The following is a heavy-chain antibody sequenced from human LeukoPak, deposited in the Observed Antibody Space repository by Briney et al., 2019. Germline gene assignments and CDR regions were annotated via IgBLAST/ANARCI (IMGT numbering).Heavy chain of an antibody. CDR1: GGSISSYY. V-gene: IGHV4-59*01. Sequence: MTSETLSLTCTVSGGSISSYYWRWIRQPPGKGLEWIGYIYYNGNTNYNPSLKSRDTISLDTTKNQFSLKLSSVTAADTAVYYCTRGGSSSDYSYYGLDVWGQGTTVTVS. CDR3: TRGGSSSDYSYYGLDV. J-gene: IGHJ6*02. D-gene: IGHD6-6*01. CDR2: IYYNGNT.